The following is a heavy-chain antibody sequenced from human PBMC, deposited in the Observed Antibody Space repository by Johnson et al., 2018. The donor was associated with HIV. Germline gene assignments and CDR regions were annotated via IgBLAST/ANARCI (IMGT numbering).Heavy chain of an antibody. Sequence: VQLVESGGGVVRPGGSLRLSCAASGFTFDDYGMSWVRQAPGKGLEWVSVLYSGGSTYHADAVRGRFTIFRDNSKNTLYLQMKSLRSEGTAVYYCASGYSYGPDSFDIWGQGTMVTVSS. CDR2: LYSGGST. CDR3: ASGYSYGPDSFDI. V-gene: IGHV3-66*02. CDR1: GFTFDDYG. J-gene: IGHJ3*02. D-gene: IGHD5-18*01.